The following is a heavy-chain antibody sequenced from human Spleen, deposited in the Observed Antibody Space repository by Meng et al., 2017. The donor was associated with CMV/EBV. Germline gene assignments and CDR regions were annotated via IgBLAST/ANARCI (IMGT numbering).Heavy chain of an antibody. CDR2: IKQDGSEK. CDR1: GFTFSNYW. V-gene: IGHV3-7*01. Sequence: GGSLRLSCAASGFTFSNYWMSWVRQAPGKGLEWVANIKQDGSEKYYVDSVKGRFTISRDNAKNSLYLQMNSLRAEDTAVYYCARDGGLGYYFDYWGQGTLVTVSS. J-gene: IGHJ4*02. CDR3: ARDGGLGYYFDY. D-gene: IGHD3-16*01.